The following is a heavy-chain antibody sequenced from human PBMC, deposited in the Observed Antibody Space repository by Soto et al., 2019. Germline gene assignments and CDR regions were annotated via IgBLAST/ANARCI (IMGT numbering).Heavy chain of an antibody. J-gene: IGHJ4*02. CDR2: IVVGSGNT. V-gene: IGHV1-58*01. D-gene: IGHD3-3*01. CDR1: GFTSTSSA. Sequence: GASVKVSCKASGFTSTSSAVQWVRQARGQRLEWIGWIVVGSGNTNYAQKFQERVTITRDMSTSTAYMELSSLRSEDTAVYYCAAAPWVYDFFDYWGQGTLVTVSS. CDR3: AAAPWVYDFFDY.